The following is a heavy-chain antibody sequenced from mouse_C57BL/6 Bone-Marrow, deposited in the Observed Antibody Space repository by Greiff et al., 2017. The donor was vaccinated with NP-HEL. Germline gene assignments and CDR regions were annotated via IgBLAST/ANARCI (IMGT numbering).Heavy chain of an antibody. CDR2: IDPENGDT. CDR3: TTGGSSPYAMDY. J-gene: IGHJ4*01. D-gene: IGHD1-1*01. Sequence: VQLQQSGAELVRPGASVKLSCTVSGFNIKDDYMHWVKQRPEQGLEGIGWIDPENGDTEYASKFKGKATITADTSSNTAYLQLSSLTSEDTAVYYCTTGGSSPYAMDYWGQGTSVTVSS. CDR1: GFNIKDDY. V-gene: IGHV14-4*01.